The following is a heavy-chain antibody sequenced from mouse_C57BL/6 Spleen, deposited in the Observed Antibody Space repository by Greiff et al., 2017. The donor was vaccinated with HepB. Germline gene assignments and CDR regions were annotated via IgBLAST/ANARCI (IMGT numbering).Heavy chain of an antibody. CDR2: ISDGGSYT. D-gene: IGHD1-2*01. CDR3: ARSLPWAY. V-gene: IGHV5-4*01. J-gene: IGHJ3*01. Sequence: EVQVVESGGGLVKPGGSLKFSCAASGFTFSSYAMSWVRQTPEKRLEWVATISDGGSYTYYPDNVKGRFTISRDNAKNNLYLQMSHLKSEDTAMYYCARSLPWAYWGQGTLVTVSA. CDR1: GFTFSSYA.